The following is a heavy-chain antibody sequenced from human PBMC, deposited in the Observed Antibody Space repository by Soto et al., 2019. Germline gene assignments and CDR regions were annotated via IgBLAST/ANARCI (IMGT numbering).Heavy chain of an antibody. J-gene: IGHJ3*02. V-gene: IGHV3-30*04. CDR3: ARAQLGGAHHDAFDI. CDR1: GFTFSSYA. Sequence: GGSLRLSCAASGFTFSSYAMHWVRQAPGKGLEWVAVISYDGSNKYYADSVKGRFTISRDNSKNTLYLQMNSLRAEDTAVYYCARAQLGGAHHDAFDIWGQGTMVTVSS. CDR2: ISYDGSNK. D-gene: IGHD7-27*01.